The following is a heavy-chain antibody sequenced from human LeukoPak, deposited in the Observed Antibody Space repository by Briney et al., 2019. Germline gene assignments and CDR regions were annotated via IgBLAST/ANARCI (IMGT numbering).Heavy chain of an antibody. CDR2: IIPIFGTA. V-gene: IGHV1-69*13. J-gene: IGHJ6*02. Sequence: SVKVSCKASGYTFTSYAISWVRQAPGQGLEWMGGIIPIFGTANYAQKFQGRVTITADESTSTAYMELSSLRSEDTAVYYCAFTPGQYYHGMDVWGQGTTVTVSS. CDR3: AFTPGQYYHGMDV. CDR1: GYTFTSYA.